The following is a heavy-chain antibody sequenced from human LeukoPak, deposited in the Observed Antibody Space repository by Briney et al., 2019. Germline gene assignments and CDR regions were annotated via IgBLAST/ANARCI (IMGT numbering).Heavy chain of an antibody. J-gene: IGHJ6*02. CDR2: IYYSGST. Sequence: TSSETLSLTCTVSGGSISSYYWGWVRQPPGKGLEWIGYIYYSGSTNYNPSLQSRVTISVDTSKNQFSLKLSSVTAADTAVYYCARVKAVAGGRSYYYYSMDVWGQGTTVTVSS. V-gene: IGHV4-59*01. CDR1: GGSISSYY. D-gene: IGHD6-19*01. CDR3: ARVKAVAGGRSYYYYSMDV.